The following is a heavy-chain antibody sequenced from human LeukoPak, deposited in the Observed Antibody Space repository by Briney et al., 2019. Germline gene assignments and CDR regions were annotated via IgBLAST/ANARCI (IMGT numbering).Heavy chain of an antibody. D-gene: IGHD3-10*01. CDR2: ISYDGSNK. J-gene: IGHJ4*02. CDR1: GFTFSSYG. CDR3: AKDHFHFLYGSGTPFDY. Sequence: GGSLRLSCAASGFTFSSYGIHWVRQAPGKGLGWVAVISYDGSNKYYADSVKGRFTISRDNSKNTLYLQMNSLRAEDTAVYYCAKDHFHFLYGSGTPFDYWGQGPLVTVSS. V-gene: IGHV3-30*18.